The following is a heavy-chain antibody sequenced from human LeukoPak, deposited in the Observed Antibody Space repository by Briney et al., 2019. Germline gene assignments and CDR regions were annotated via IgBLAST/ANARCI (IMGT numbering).Heavy chain of an antibody. CDR1: GYTFTGYY. CDR2: INPNSRGT. J-gene: IGHJ3*02. V-gene: IGHV1-2*02. CDR3: ARDFHYSGSGSYYNRAFDI. D-gene: IGHD3-10*01. Sequence: ASVKVSCKASGYTFTGYYMHWVRQAPGQGLEWMGWINPNSRGTNYAQKFQGRVTITADESTSTAYMELSSLRSEDTAVYFCARDFHYSGSGSYYNRAFDIWGQGTVVTVSS.